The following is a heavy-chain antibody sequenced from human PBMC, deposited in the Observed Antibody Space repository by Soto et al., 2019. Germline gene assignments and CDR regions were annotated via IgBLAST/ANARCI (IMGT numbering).Heavy chain of an antibody. CDR3: VKDRHSSWALDY. D-gene: IGHD6-6*01. J-gene: IGHJ4*02. CDR1: GFTFNKFG. CDR2: ISNDGSSK. Sequence: QVQLVESGGGVVQPGRSLRLSCAASGFTFNKFGMHWVRQAPGKGLEWVALISNDGSSKCYADSVKGRFTISRDSSENTLYLQMTGLGPEEAAVYYRVKDRHSSWALDYWGQGALVTVSS. V-gene: IGHV3-30*18.